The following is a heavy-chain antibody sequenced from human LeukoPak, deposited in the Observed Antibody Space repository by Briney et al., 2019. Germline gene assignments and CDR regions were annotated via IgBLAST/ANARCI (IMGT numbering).Heavy chain of an antibody. Sequence: GGSLRLSCAASGFTFSTYAMSWVRQAPGKGLEWVSAISGSGGSTNYADSVKGRVTVSRDNSKSTLYLQMNSLRAEDTAVYYCAKDRTGYSYGYFLSPWGQGTLVTVSS. J-gene: IGHJ5*02. D-gene: IGHD5-18*01. CDR1: GFTFSTYA. V-gene: IGHV3-23*01. CDR3: AKDRTGYSYGYFLSP. CDR2: ISGSGGST.